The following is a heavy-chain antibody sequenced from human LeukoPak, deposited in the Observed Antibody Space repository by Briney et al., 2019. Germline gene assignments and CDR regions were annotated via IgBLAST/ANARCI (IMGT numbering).Heavy chain of an antibody. CDR1: GGSISSGGYY. J-gene: IGHJ4*02. Sequence: PSETLSLTCTVSGGSISSGGYYWSWIRQPPGKGLEWIGYIYHSGSTYYNPSLKSRVTISVDRSKNQFSLKLGSVTAADTAVYYCASSSIAARPSPFDYWGQGTLVTVSS. CDR3: ASSSIAARPSPFDY. D-gene: IGHD6-6*01. CDR2: IYHSGST. V-gene: IGHV4-30-2*01.